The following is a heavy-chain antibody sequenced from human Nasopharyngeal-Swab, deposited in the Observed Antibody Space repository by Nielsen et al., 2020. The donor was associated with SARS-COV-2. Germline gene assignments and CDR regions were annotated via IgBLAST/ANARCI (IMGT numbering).Heavy chain of an antibody. V-gene: IGHV1-46*01. CDR2: INPSGGST. CDR1: GYTFTSYY. D-gene: IGHD6-19*01. J-gene: IGHJ5*02. CDR3: ARDSGTSGWSLGVAGWFDP. Sequence: ASVKVSCKASGYTFTSYYMHWVRQAPGQGLEWMGIINPSGGSTSCAQKFQGRVTMTRDTSTSTVYMELSSLRSEDTAVYYCARDSGTSGWSLGVAGWFDPWGQGTLVTVSS.